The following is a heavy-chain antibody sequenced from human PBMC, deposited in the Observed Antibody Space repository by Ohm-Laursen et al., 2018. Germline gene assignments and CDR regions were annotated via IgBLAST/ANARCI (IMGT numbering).Heavy chain of an antibody. D-gene: IGHD2-2*01. CDR1: GFTFSSYG. CDR3: ARRARYCSSTSCANLFDP. Sequence: SLRLSCAASGFTFSSYGMHWVRQAPGKGLEWVAVISYDGSNKYYADSVKGRFTISRDNSKNTLYLQMNSLRAEDTAVYYCARRARYCSSTSCANLFDPWGQGTLVTVSS. CDR2: ISYDGSNK. J-gene: IGHJ5*02. V-gene: IGHV3-30*03.